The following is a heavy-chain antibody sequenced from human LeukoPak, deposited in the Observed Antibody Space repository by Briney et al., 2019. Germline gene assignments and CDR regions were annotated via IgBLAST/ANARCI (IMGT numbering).Heavy chain of an antibody. Sequence: SETLSLTCTVSGGSISTYLWGWIRQPPRKGLEWIGYISDSGSTNCNPSLKSRVTISVDTSRNQFSLNLNSVTAADTAVYYCARVEYSGSYYGGLDYWGQGTLVTVSS. V-gene: IGHV4-59*01. CDR2: ISDSGST. J-gene: IGHJ4*02. CDR3: ARVEYSGSYYGGLDY. D-gene: IGHD1-26*01. CDR1: GGSISTYL.